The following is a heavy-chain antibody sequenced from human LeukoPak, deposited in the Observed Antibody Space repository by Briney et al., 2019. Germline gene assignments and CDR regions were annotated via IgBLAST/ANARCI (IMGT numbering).Heavy chain of an antibody. CDR2: ISYDGSNK. V-gene: IGHV3-30-3*01. J-gene: IGHJ4*02. Sequence: AGGSLRLSCAASGFIVSGDFMSWVRQAPGKGLEWVAVISYDGSNKYYADSVKGRFTISRDNSKNTLYLQMNSLRAEDTAVYYCARNPRYCSGGSCYSASCFDYWGQGTLVTVSS. CDR3: ARNPRYCSGGSCYSASCFDY. CDR1: GFIVSGDF. D-gene: IGHD2-15*01.